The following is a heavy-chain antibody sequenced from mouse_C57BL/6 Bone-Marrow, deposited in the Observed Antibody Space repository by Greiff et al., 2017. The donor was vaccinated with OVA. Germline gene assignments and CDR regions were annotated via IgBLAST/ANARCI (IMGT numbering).Heavy chain of an antibody. Sequence: EVQLQQSGPELVKPGASVKISCKASGYTFTDYYMNWVKQSHGKSLEWIGDINPNNGGTSYNQKFKGKATLTVDKSSSTAYMELRSLTSEDSAVYYCAYDGYLFWYFDVWGTGTTVTVSS. J-gene: IGHJ1*03. D-gene: IGHD2-3*01. CDR1: GYTFTDYY. V-gene: IGHV1-26*01. CDR2: INPNNGGT. CDR3: AYDGYLFWYFDV.